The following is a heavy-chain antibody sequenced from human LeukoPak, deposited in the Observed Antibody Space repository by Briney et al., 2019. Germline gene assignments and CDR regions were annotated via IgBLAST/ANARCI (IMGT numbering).Heavy chain of an antibody. D-gene: IGHD1-26*01. Sequence: PSETLSLTCTVSGASISSYYWSWIRQPPGKGLEWIGDIYYSGSTNYNPSLKSRVTISVDTSKNQFSLRLSSVTAADTAVYYSARLASGSYGPLTPFDYWGQGTLVTVSS. CDR1: GASISSYY. V-gene: IGHV4-59*08. J-gene: IGHJ4*02. CDR3: ARLASGSYGPLTPFDY. CDR2: IYYSGST.